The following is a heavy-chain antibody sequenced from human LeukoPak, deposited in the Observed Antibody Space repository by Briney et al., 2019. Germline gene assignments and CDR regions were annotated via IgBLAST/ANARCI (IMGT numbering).Heavy chain of an antibody. J-gene: IGHJ4*02. CDR3: ARDRDTAMGL. CDR1: GFTFSNYA. D-gene: IGHD5-18*01. CDR2: ISYDGNDK. Sequence: PGGSLRLSCAASGFTFSNYAMHWVRQAPGKGLEWVAIISYDGNDKYYTDSVKGRFTISRDKSKNTLCLQMNSLRAEDTAVYYCARDRDTAMGLWGQGTLVTVSS. V-gene: IGHV3-30-3*01.